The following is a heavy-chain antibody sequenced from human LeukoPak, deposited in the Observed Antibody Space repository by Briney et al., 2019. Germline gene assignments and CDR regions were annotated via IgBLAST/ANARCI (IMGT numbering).Heavy chain of an antibody. J-gene: IGHJ4*02. CDR1: GFTFSTYA. CDR3: ARDLDPGN. CDR2: MSYDGGNE. Sequence: PGRSLRLSCADSGFTFSTYAMHWVRQAPGKGLEWVAVMSYDGGNEYYADSVKGRFTLSRDNSKNTLYLQMNSLRAEDTAVYYCARDLDPGNWGQGTLVTVSS. V-gene: IGHV3-30*04. D-gene: IGHD1-1*01.